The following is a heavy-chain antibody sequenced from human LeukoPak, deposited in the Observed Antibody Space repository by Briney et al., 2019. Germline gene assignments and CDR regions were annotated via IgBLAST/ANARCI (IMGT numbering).Heavy chain of an antibody. CDR3: TRVGSSGWYYFDY. V-gene: IGHV4-39*01. CDR2: IHYSGST. CDR1: GGSISSSNYY. J-gene: IGHJ4*02. D-gene: IGHD6-19*01. Sequence: SETLSLTCTVSGGSISSSNYYWGWIRQPPGQGLEWIGSIHYSGSTYYNPSLKSRVTVSVDTSKNQFTVNLSSVTAADTAVYYCTRVGSSGWYYFDYWGQGTLVTVSS.